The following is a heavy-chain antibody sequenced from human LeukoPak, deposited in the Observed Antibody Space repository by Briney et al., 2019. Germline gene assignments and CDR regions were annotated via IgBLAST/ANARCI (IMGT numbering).Heavy chain of an antibody. CDR3: ARNAGKYYRYFQH. J-gene: IGHJ1*01. V-gene: IGHV4-59*01. D-gene: IGHD2/OR15-2a*01. CDR1: GDSMNEYY. Sequence: SETLSLTCTVSGDSMNEYYWSWVRQPPGQGLEWIGYVYYSGSTTYNPSLKSRVNITIDTSKNQFSLTPTSVTAADTAMYYCARNAGKYYRYFQHWGQGTVVPVSS. CDR2: VYYSGST.